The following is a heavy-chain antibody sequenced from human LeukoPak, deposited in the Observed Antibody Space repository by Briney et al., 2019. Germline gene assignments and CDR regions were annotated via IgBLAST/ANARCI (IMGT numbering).Heavy chain of an antibody. D-gene: IGHD5-12*01. Sequence: GGSLRLSCAASGFTFNSYSMNWVRQAPGKGLEWVSSISGSNSYIYYADSMKGRFTISRDNDKNSLYLQMNSLRAEDTAVYYCARDPTYEYWGQGTLVTVSS. CDR3: ARDPTYEY. CDR2: ISGSNSYI. J-gene: IGHJ4*02. CDR1: GFTFNSYS. V-gene: IGHV3-21*01.